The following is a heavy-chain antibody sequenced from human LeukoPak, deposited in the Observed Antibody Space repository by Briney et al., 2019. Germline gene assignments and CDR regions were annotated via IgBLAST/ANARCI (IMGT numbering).Heavy chain of an antibody. V-gene: IGHV3-23*01. D-gene: IGHD4-17*01. CDR1: GFTFSSYA. CDR3: AKSRGEYGDYVGY. CDR2: ISASGGST. Sequence: GGSLRLSCAASGFTFSSYAMRWVRQAPGQGLEWVSAISASGGSTYYADSVKGRFTISRDNSKNTLYLQMNSLRAEDTAVYYCAKSRGEYGDYVGYWGQGTLVTVSS. J-gene: IGHJ4*02.